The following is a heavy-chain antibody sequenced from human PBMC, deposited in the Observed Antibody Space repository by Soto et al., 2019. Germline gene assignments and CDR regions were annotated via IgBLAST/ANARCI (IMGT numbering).Heavy chain of an antibody. J-gene: IGHJ4*02. V-gene: IGHV3-23*01. CDR1: GFTFSSYA. Sequence: GGSLRLSCAASGFTFSSYAMSWVRQAPGKGLEWVSAISGSGGSTYYADSVKGRFTISRDNSKNTLYLQMNSLRAEDTAVYYCAKDSTREDYYDSSGLFDYWGQGTLVTVSS. D-gene: IGHD3-22*01. CDR2: ISGSGGST. CDR3: AKDSTREDYYDSSGLFDY.